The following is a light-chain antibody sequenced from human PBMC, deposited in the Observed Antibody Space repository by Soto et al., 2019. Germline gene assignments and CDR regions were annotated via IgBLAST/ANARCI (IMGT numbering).Light chain of an antibody. CDR2: LNSDGSH. V-gene: IGLV4-69*02. J-gene: IGLJ2*01. CDR3: QTWGRGIVV. Sequence: QPVLTQSPSASASLGASVNLTCTLTGGHSTYSIGWHQQQPQRGPRFLMRLNSDGSHSKGDGIPDRFSGSSSGAERFLTNSSLQSEDEADYYCQTWGRGIVVFGGGTQLTVL. CDR1: GGHSTYS.